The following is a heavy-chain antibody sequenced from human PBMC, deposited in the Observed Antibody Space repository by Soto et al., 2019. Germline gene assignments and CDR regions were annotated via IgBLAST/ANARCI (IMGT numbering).Heavy chain of an antibody. CDR2: IWYDGSNK. J-gene: IGHJ6*03. CDR1: GFTFCSYG. D-gene: IGHD3-3*01. CDR3: ARDSNNFWSGIILTDYYYYYMDV. Sequence: PGGSPRLSCAASGFTFCSYGMDWVRQAPGKGLEWVAVIWYDGSNKYYADSVKGRFTISRDNSKNTLYLQMNSLRAEDTAVYYCARDSNNFWSGIILTDYYYYYMDVWGKGTTVTVSS. V-gene: IGHV3-33*01.